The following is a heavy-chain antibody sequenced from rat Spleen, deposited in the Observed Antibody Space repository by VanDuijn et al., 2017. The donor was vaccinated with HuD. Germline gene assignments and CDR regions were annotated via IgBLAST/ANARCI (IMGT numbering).Heavy chain of an antibody. Sequence: EVQLVESGGGLVQPGRSLKLSCAASGFTFSNYDMAWVRQAPTKGLEWVASIVTSGGTTYYRDSVKGRFTISRDNAKSILYLQMDSLRSEDTATYYCAREFDYFDYWGQGVMVTVSS. CDR3: AREFDYFDY. V-gene: IGHV5-25*01. J-gene: IGHJ2*01. CDR2: IVTSGGTT. CDR1: GFTFSNYD.